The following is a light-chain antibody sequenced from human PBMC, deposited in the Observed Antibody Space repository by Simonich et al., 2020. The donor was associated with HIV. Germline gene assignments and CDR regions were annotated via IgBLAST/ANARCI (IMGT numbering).Light chain of an antibody. V-gene: IGLV2-23*01. Sequence: QSALTQPASVSGSPGQSITISCNGTSSDVGNYNLVSWYQQHPGKAPKLMIDEGSKRPSGVSNRFSGSKSGNTASLTISGLQAEDEADYYCCSYAGSSTWVFGAGTKLTVL. CDR3: CSYAGSSTWV. J-gene: IGLJ3*02. CDR1: SSDVGNYNL. CDR2: EGS.